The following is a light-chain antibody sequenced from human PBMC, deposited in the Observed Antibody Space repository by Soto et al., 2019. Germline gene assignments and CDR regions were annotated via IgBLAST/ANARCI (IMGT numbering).Light chain of an antibody. V-gene: IGKV3-11*01. CDR3: QQRSNWTT. Sequence: IALTQSPATLSFSPVEIATRSCRASQSISIYLAWYQQRPGQAPRLLIYDASNRATGIPARFSGSGSGTDFTLTIDSLEPEDFAVYYCQQRSNWTTFGQGTKVDIK. CDR2: DAS. J-gene: IGKJ1*01. CDR1: QSISIY.